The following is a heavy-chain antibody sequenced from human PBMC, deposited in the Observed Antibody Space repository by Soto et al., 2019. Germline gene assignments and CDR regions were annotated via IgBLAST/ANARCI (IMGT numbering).Heavy chain of an antibody. Sequence: QVQXVQSGAEVKKPGASVTVSCKTSGYTXSNYGINXXRQXPGQGLEWMGWISGYNGNTNYAQTVQGRVTMTTDTSTGTVYMELRSLKSDDTAIYYCSRFIMVGGWFDPNYYHGMDVWGQGTTVTVSS. V-gene: IGHV1-18*01. CDR1: GYTXSNYG. J-gene: IGHJ6*02. CDR3: SRFIMVGGWFDPNYYHGMDV. CDR2: ISGYNGNT. D-gene: IGHD6-19*01.